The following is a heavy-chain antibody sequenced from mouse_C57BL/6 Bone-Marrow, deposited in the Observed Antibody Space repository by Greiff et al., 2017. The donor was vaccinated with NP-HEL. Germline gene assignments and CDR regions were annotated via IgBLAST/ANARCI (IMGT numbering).Heavy chain of an antibody. Sequence: QVQLQQPGAELVRPGSSVKLSCKASGYTFTSSWLAWVKQRPGQGLAWIGNIYPSDSVTHYNQKFTDKATLTVDKSSSTAYMQLSSLTSEDSEVYDCARWSGTEDYFDYGGQGTTLTGSS. CDR3: ARWSGTEDYFDY. CDR1: GYTFTSSW. V-gene: IGHV1-61*01. D-gene: IGHD4-1*01. J-gene: IGHJ2*01. CDR2: IYPSDSVT.